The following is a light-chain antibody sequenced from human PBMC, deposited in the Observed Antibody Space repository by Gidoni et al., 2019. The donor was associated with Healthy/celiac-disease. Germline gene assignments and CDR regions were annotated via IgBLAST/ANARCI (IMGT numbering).Light chain of an antibody. CDR2: AAS. Sequence: DIQLTQSPSSLSASVGDRVTITCRASQRISSYLNWYQQKPGKAPKLLIYAASSLQSGVPSRFSGSGSGTDFTLTISSLQPEDFATYYGQQSYSTPWTFGQGTKVEIK. J-gene: IGKJ1*01. CDR3: QQSYSTPWT. CDR1: QRISSY. V-gene: IGKV1-39*01.